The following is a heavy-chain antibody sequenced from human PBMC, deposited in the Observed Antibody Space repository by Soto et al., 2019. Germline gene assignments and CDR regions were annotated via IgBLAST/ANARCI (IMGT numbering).Heavy chain of an antibody. CDR1: GGTFSSYA. CDR3: ARDPKLERLGGYYYYGMDV. J-gene: IGHJ6*02. V-gene: IGHV1-69*13. D-gene: IGHD1-1*01. Sequence: SVKVSCKASGGTFSSYAISCVRQAPGQVLEWMGGIIPIFGTANYAQKFQGRVTITADEPTSTAYMELSSLRSEDTAVYYCARDPKLERLGGYYYYGMDVWGQGTTVTVSS. CDR2: IIPIFGTA.